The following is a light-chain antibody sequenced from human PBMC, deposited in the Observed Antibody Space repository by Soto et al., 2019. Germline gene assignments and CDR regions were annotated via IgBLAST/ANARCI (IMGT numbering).Light chain of an antibody. J-gene: IGLJ2*01. Sequence: QSALTQPASVSGSPGQSITISCTGTSSDVGGYNYVSWYQQHPGKAPKLMIYDVSNRPSGVSNRFSGSKSGNTASLTISGVQAEDEADYYCSSYTSSSTLVVFGGGTKLTFL. V-gene: IGLV2-14*01. CDR2: DVS. CDR3: SSYTSSSTLVV. CDR1: SSDVGGYNY.